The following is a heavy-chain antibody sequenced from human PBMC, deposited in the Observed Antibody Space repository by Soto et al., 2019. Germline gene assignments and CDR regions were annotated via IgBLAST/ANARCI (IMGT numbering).Heavy chain of an antibody. D-gene: IGHD1-7*01. CDR1: GGAFTSNNC. CDR2: IYRTGST. V-gene: IGHV4-4*02. J-gene: IGHJ4*02. Sequence: SETLSLTCAVSGGAFTSNNCWRLVRQPPGQVLEWIGEIYRTGSTNYNPSLKSRVTISLDKSENQFSLKVTSLTAADTAVYYCASRDPGTSVDYWGQGTLVTVSS. CDR3: ASRDPGTSVDY.